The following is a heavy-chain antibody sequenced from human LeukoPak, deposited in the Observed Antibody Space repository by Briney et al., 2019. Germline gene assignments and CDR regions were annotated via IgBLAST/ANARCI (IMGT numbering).Heavy chain of an antibody. D-gene: IGHD3-10*01. CDR2: INFNGGRT. CDR3: AKGGRGSWAGNTGD. Sequence: GGSLRLPCAASGFDFSSHGMNWVRQAPGKGLEWVSTINFNGGRTYYADSVKGRFSVSRDNSKNTLYLQMNSVRVEDTAVYYCAKGGRGSWAGNTGDWGEGTLVSVSS. V-gene: IGHV3-23*01. CDR1: GFDFSSHG. J-gene: IGHJ4*02.